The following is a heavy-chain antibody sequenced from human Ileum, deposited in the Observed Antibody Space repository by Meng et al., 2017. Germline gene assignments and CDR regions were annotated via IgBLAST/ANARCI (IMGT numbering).Heavy chain of an antibody. V-gene: IGHV1-2*06. CDR1: GYTFSDFY. J-gene: IGHJ6*02. D-gene: IGHD1/OR15-1a*01. CDR3: ATMNRNTLVSYYYGMDV. CDR2: INPNSGGT. Sequence: ASVKVSCKTSGYTFSDFYIHWVRQAPGQGLEWVGRINPNSGGTDYAQKFQGRVTMTRDTSMSTAYMDLNRLTSVDAAVYYYATMNRNTLVSYYYGMDVWGQGTTVTVSS.